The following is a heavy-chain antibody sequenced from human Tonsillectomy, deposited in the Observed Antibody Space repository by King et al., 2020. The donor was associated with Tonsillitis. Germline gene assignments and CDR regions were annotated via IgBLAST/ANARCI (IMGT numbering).Heavy chain of an antibody. J-gene: IGHJ2*01. CDR2: ISYIGST. Sequence: VQLQESGPGLVKPSETLSLTCTVSGDSISTYYWSWIRQPPGKGLEWIAYISYIGSTNYNPSLKSRVTISVDTSKNQFSLNLSSVTAADTAVYYCARRITMVRGQSAFDLWGRGNLVTVSS. D-gene: IGHD3-10*01. V-gene: IGHV4-59*08. CDR1: GDSISTYY. CDR3: ARRITMVRGQSAFDL.